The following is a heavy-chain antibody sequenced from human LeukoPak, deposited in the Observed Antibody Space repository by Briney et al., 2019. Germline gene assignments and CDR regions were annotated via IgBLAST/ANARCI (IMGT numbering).Heavy chain of an antibody. CDR2: ISSSSTYI. CDR3: ARDGVAELMSALDY. D-gene: IGHD1-26*01. V-gene: IGHV3-21*06. Sequence: GGSLRLSCAASGFTFSSYSMNWVRQAPGKGLEWVSFISSSSTYIYYADSLKGRFTISRDNAKDSLYLQMNSLRAEDTAVYYCARDGVAELMSALDYWGQGILVTVSS. CDR1: GFTFSSYS. J-gene: IGHJ4*02.